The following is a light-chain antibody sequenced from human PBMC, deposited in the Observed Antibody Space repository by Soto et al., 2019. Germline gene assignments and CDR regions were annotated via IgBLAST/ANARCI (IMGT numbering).Light chain of an antibody. CDR3: QQYNTYWT. CDR1: QSLSSW. Sequence: DIQITQSPSTLSASVGDRVTITCRASQSLSSWLAWYQQKPGRAPKLLIYDASSLQSGVPSRFSGSGSGTEFTLTISSLQPDDFATYYCQQYNTYWTFGGGTKVDIK. CDR2: DAS. V-gene: IGKV1-5*01. J-gene: IGKJ4*02.